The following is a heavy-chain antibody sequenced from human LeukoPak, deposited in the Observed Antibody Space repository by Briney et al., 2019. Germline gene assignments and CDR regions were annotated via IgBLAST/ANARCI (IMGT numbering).Heavy chain of an antibody. Sequence: ASVKVSCKASGYTFTGYYMHWVRQAPGQGLEWMGWINPNSGGTNYAQKFQGRVTMTRDTSISTAYMELSRLRSDDTAVYYCARSESPYSSSWYAISYYYGMDVWGQGTTVTVSS. V-gene: IGHV1-2*02. D-gene: IGHD6-13*01. CDR2: INPNSGGT. J-gene: IGHJ6*02. CDR3: ARSESPYSSSWYAISYYYGMDV. CDR1: GYTFTGYY.